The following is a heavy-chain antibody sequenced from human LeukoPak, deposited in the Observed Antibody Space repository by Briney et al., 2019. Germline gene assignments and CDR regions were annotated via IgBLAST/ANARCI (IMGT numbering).Heavy chain of an antibody. CDR2: ISWNSGSI. Sequence: GRSLRLSCAASGFTFDDYAMHWVRQAPGKGLEWVSGISWNSGSIGYADSVKGRFTISRDNAKNSLYLQMNSLRAEDTAVYYCARERGPHCSSTSCYIEGGGDYWGQGTLVTVSS. V-gene: IGHV3-9*01. J-gene: IGHJ4*02. CDR1: GFTFDDYA. CDR3: ARERGPHCSSTSCYIEGGGDY. D-gene: IGHD2-2*02.